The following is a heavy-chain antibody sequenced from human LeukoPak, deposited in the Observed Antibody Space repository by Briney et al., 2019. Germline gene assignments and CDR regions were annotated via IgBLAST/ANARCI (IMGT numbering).Heavy chain of an antibody. CDR1: GFTVSSNY. J-gene: IGHJ4*02. D-gene: IGHD5-18*01. CDR2: IFSGGST. V-gene: IGHV3-66*01. Sequence: GGSLRLSCAVSGFTVSSNYMSWVRQAPGKGLEWVSGIFSGGSTYYADSVKGRFTISRDDSKNTVYLQMNSLRAEDTSVYNCARGYVYSYDYWGQGTLVTVSS. CDR3: ARGYVYSYDY.